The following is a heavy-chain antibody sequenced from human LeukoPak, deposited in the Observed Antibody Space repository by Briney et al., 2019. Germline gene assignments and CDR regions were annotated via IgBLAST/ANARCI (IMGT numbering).Heavy chain of an antibody. V-gene: IGHV4-59*01. CDR2: IYYSGTT. J-gene: IGHJ4*02. CDR1: GDSISSYY. Sequence: SETLSLTCTVSGDSISSYYWSWIRQPPGKGLEWIGYIYYSGTTNYNPSLKSRVTISVDRSKNQFSLRLSSVTAADTAVYYCARGQGYYGNSGYLVPLFDYWGQGTPVTVSS. D-gene: IGHD3-22*01. CDR3: ARGQGYYGNSGYLVPLFDY.